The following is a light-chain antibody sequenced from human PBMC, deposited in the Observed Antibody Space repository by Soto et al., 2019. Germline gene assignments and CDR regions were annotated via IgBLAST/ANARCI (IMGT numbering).Light chain of an antibody. Sequence: EIVLTQSPGTLSLSPGERATLSCRASQSVSNNYLAGYQQKPGQAPRLLIYGASTRATGIPARFSGSGSGTEFTLTISSLQPEDFATYYCRQHNTYPRTFGQGTKVDIK. CDR1: QSVSNNY. J-gene: IGKJ1*01. CDR3: RQHNTYPRT. V-gene: IGKV3D-7*01. CDR2: GAS.